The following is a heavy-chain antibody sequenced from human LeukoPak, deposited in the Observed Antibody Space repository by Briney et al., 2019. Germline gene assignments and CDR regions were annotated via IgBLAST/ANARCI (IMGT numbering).Heavy chain of an antibody. J-gene: IGHJ4*02. CDR1: GGSISSSSYY. Sequence: PSETLSLTCTVSGGSISSSSYYWGWIRQPPGKGLEWIGNIDDSGSTSYNPSLKSRVTVSVDTSKNQFSLKLSSVTAADTAVYYCARDPSAYYLYYFDYWGQGTLVTVSS. CDR3: ARDPSAYYLYYFDY. D-gene: IGHD2/OR15-2a*01. V-gene: IGHV4-39*07. CDR2: IDDSGST.